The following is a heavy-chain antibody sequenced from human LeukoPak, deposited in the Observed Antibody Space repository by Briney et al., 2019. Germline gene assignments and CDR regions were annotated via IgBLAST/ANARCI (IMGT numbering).Heavy chain of an antibody. CDR3: AKGILDYCAGGCSAAY. CDR2: ITSGGAT. V-gene: IGHV3-23*01. CDR1: GFTFSNFA. D-gene: IGHD2-21*02. J-gene: IGHJ4*02. Sequence: GGSLRVSCAASGFTFSNFAMTWVRQAPGKGLEWVSGITSGGATAYADSVKGRFTISRDISKNTLYLQMNSLTAEDAALYYCAKGILDYCAGGCSAAYWGQGTLVTVSS.